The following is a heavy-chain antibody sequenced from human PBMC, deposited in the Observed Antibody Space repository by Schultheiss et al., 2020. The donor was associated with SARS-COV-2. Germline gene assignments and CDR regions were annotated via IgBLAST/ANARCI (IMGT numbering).Heavy chain of an antibody. CDR1: GGSISSGSYY. Sequence: LSLTCTVSGGSISSGSYYWSWIRQPAGKGLEWIGRIYTSGSTNYNPSLKSRVTISVDRSKNQFSLKLSSVTAADTAVYYCASMTTVTFDAFDIWGQGTMVTVSS. D-gene: IGHD4-17*01. V-gene: IGHV4-61*02. CDR2: IYTSGST. CDR3: ASMTTVTFDAFDI. J-gene: IGHJ3*02.